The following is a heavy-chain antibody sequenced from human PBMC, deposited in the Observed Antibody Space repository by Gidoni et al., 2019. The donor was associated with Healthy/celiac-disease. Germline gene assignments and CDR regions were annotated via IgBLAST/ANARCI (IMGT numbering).Heavy chain of an antibody. CDR1: GFTFSSYA. J-gene: IGHJ4*02. CDR3: AASDYYDSSGYYGIFDY. D-gene: IGHD3-22*01. Sequence: EVQLLESGGGLVQPGGSLRLSCAASGFTFSSYAMSWVRQAPGKGLEWVSAISGSGGSTYYADSVKGRFTISRDNSKNTLYLQMNSLRAEDTAVYYCAASDYYDSSGYYGIFDYWGQGTLVTVSS. CDR2: ISGSGGST. V-gene: IGHV3-23*01.